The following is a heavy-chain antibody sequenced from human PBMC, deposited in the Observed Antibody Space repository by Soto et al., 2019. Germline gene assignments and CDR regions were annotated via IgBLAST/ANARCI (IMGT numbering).Heavy chain of an antibody. D-gene: IGHD3-22*01. CDR3: ARDLSESSGYYPYYYYYGMDV. J-gene: IGHJ6*02. CDR1: GFTFSSYA. V-gene: IGHV3-30-3*01. Sequence: PGGSLRLSCAASGFTFSSYAMHWVRQALGKGLEWVAVISYDGSNKYYADSVKGRFTISRDNSKNTLYLQMNSLRAEDTAVYYCARDLSESSGYYPYYYYYGMDVWGQGTTVTVSS. CDR2: ISYDGSNK.